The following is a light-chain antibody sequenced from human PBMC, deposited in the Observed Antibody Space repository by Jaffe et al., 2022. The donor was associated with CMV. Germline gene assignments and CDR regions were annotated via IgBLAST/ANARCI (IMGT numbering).Light chain of an antibody. CDR2: EVS. CDR1: SSDVGGFNY. CDR3: SSYAGSRDV. Sequence: QSALTQPPSASGSPGQSVTISCTGTSSDVGGFNYVSWYQQHPGKVPKLMIYEVSKRPSGVPDRFSGSKSGNTASLTVSGLQAEDEADYYCSSYAGSRDVFGGGTKLTVL. J-gene: IGLJ3*02. V-gene: IGLV2-8*01.